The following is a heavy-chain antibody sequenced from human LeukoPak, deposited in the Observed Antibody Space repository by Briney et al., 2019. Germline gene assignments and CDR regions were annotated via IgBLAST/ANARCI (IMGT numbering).Heavy chain of an antibody. CDR2: IIPIFGTA. D-gene: IGHD3-10*01. V-gene: IGHV1-69*05. J-gene: IGHJ4*02. CDR1: GGTFSSYA. Sequence: SVKVSCKASGGTFSSYAISWVRQAPGQGLEWMGGIIPIFGTANYAQKFQGRVTITTDESTSTAYMELSSLRSEDTAVYYCARVIYGSGSPLDYWGQGTLVTVSS. CDR3: ARVIYGSGSPLDY.